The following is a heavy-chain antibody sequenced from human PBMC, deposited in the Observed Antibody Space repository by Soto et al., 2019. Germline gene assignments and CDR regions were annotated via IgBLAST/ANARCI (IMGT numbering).Heavy chain of an antibody. CDR3: ARDSGHGYDY. V-gene: IGHV1-18*01. J-gene: IGHJ4*02. D-gene: IGHD5-12*01. Sequence: VASVKVSCKASGYTFTSYGISWVRQAPGQGLEWMGWISAYNGNTNYGQKFKGRVTMTTDTTTSTAYMELRSLRSDDTAVYYCARDSGHGYDYWGQGAVVTVSS. CDR1: GYTFTSYG. CDR2: ISAYNGNT.